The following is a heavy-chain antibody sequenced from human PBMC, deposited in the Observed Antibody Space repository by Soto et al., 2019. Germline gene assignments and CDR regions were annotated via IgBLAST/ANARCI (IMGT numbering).Heavy chain of an antibody. D-gene: IGHD4-4*01. CDR1: GFTFDDYA. CDR3: AKDISYSNYVYWFDP. V-gene: IGHV3-9*01. Sequence: DVQLVESGGGLVQPGRSLRLSCAASGFTFDDYAMHWVRQAPGKGLEWVSGISWNSGSIGYADSVKGRFTISRDNAKNSLYLQMNSLRAEDTALYYCAKDISYSNYVYWFDPWGQGTLVTVSS. CDR2: ISWNSGSI. J-gene: IGHJ5*02.